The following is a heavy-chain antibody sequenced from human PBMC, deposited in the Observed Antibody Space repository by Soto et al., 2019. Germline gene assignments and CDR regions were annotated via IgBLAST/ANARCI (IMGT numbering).Heavy chain of an antibody. CDR1: GFTLSSYW. J-gene: IGHJ3*02. V-gene: IGHV3-7*01. CDR2: IKQDGSEK. CDR3: ARDYGSGSYYNEGAFDI. D-gene: IGHD3-10*01. Sequence: GGSLRLSCAASGFTLSSYWMSWVRQAPGKGLEWVANIKQDGSEKYYVDSVKGRFTISRDNAKNSLYLQMNSLRAEDAAVYYCARDYGSGSYYNEGAFDIWGQGTMVTVSS.